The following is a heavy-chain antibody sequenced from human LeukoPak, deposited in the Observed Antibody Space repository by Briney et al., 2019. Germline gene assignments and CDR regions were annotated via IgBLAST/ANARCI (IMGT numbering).Heavy chain of an antibody. Sequence: SETLSLTCTVSGGSISSSSYYWGWIRQPPGKGLEWIGSIYYSGSTYYNPSLKSRVTISVDTSKNQFYLKLSSLTAADTAVYYCARRDDSSGYHKIFDYWGPGTLVTVSS. V-gene: IGHV4-39*01. CDR2: IYYSGST. D-gene: IGHD3-22*01. J-gene: IGHJ4*02. CDR3: ARRDDSSGYHKIFDY. CDR1: GGSISSSSYY.